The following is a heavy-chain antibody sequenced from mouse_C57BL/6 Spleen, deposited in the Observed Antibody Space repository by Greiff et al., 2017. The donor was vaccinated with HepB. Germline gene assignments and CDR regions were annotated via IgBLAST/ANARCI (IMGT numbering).Heavy chain of an antibody. V-gene: IGHV1-66*01. CDR2: IYSGSGNT. J-gene: IGHJ3*01. CDR1: GYSFTSYY. Sequence: VQLQQSGPELVKPGASVKISCKASGYSFTSYYIHWVKQRPGQGLEWIGWIYSGSGNTKYNEKFKGKATLTADTSSSTAYMQLSSLTSEDSAVYYCAREGLGRFAYWGQGTLVTVSA. D-gene: IGHD4-1*01. CDR3: AREGLGRFAY.